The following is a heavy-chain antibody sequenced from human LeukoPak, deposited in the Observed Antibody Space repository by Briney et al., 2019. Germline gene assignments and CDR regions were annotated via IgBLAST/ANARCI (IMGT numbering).Heavy chain of an antibody. V-gene: IGHV3-23*01. J-gene: IGHJ6*03. CDR3: AKDGDSSSSGYYYFYMDV. D-gene: IGHD6-6*01. Sequence: GGSLRLSCAASGFTFSSYAMSWVRQAPGKGLEWVSAISGSGGSTYYADSVKGRFTISRDNSKNTLYLQMNSLRAEDTAVYYCAKDGDSSSSGYYYFYMDVWGKGTRVTVSS. CDR2: ISGSGGST. CDR1: GFTFSSYA.